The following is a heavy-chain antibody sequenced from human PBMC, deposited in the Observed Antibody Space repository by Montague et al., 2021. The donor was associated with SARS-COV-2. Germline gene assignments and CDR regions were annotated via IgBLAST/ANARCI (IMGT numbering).Heavy chain of an antibody. CDR1: GGSISSSSYY. D-gene: IGHD3-22*01. J-gene: IGHJ4*02. CDR2: IYHSGST. V-gene: IGHV4-39*01. CDR3: ARHGKTRIAMIVVVIGYFDY. Sequence: SETLSLTCTVSGGSISSSSYYWGWIRQPPGKGLERIGSIYHSGSTYYNPSLKSRVTISVDTSKNQFSLKLSSVTAEDTAVYYCARHGKTRIAMIVVVIGYFDYWGQGTLVTVSS.